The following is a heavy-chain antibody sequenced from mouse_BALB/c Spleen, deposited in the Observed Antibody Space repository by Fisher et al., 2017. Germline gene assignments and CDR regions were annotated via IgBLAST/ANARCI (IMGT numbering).Heavy chain of an antibody. Sequence: RFTISRDNAKNTLYLQMSSLKSEDTAMYYCARHGSYDYDYAMDYWGQGTSVTVSS. D-gene: IGHD2-4*01. J-gene: IGHJ4*01. V-gene: IGHV5-12-2*01. CDR3: ARHGSYDYDYAMDY.